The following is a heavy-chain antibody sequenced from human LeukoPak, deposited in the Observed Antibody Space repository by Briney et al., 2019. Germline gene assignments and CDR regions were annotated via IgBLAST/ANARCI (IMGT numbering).Heavy chain of an antibody. CDR1: GISFRRSG. CDR3: AREGGVVVAGTSDY. D-gene: IGHD6-19*01. V-gene: IGHV3-30*02. J-gene: IGHJ4*02. Sequence: PGGSLRLSCAVSGISFRRSGMHWVRQAPGKGLEWVAFIQNDGSDKKYADSVKGRFTVSRDNSKNTVYLQMNTLRSEDTAVYYCAREGGVVVAGTSDYWGQGTLVTVSS. CDR2: IQNDGSDK.